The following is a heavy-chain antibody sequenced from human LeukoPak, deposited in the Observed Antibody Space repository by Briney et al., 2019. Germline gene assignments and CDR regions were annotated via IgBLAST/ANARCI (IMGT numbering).Heavy chain of an antibody. V-gene: IGHV3-48*03. CDR1: GFTLSSYE. CDR2: ISSSGSTI. D-gene: IGHD3-22*01. Sequence: GGSLRLSCVASGFTLSSYEMNWVRQAPGRGLEWVSHISSSGSTIYYADSVKGRFTISRDNAKKSLYLQMNSLRAEDTAVYYCAREGMILPKPYWFFDLWGRGTLVTVSS. J-gene: IGHJ2*01. CDR3: AREGMILPKPYWFFDL.